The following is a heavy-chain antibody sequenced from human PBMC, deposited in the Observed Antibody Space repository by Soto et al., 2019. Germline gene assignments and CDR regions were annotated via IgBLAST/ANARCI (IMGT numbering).Heavy chain of an antibody. J-gene: IGHJ6*02. Sequence: ASVKVSCKASGYAFTSYYMHWVRQAPGQGLEWMGIINPSGGSTSYAQKFQGRVTMTRDTSTSTVYMELSSLRSEDTAVYYCARDRKYYYDSSGYLLYGVDVWGQGTTVTVSS. D-gene: IGHD3-22*01. V-gene: IGHV1-46*01. CDR2: INPSGGST. CDR3: ARDRKYYYDSSGYLLYGVDV. CDR1: GYAFTSYY.